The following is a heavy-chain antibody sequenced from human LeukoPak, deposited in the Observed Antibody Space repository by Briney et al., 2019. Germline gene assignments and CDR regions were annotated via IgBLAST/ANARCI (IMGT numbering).Heavy chain of an antibody. D-gene: IGHD1-26*01. CDR2: IRYDGSNK. CDR1: GFTFSSYG. Sequence: PGGSLRLSCAASGFTFSSYGMHWVRQAPGKGLEWVAFIRYDGSNKYYADSVKGRFTISRDNSKNTLYLQMNSLRAEDTAVYYCAKRAVEGGSYLYYFDYWGQGTLVTVSS. J-gene: IGHJ4*02. CDR3: AKRAVEGGSYLYYFDY. V-gene: IGHV3-30*02.